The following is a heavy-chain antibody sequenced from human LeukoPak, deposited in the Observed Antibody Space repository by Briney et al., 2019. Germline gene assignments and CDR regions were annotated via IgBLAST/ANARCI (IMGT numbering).Heavy chain of an antibody. V-gene: IGHV3-74*01. D-gene: IGHD6-13*01. Sequence: PGGSLRLSCAASGFPFSNYWMHWVRQAPGKGLVWFSRVNSDGSTTNYADSVKGLFTISRDNAENTLYMRMNSLRPEDTAVYYCARGYYSSSRFDSWGQGTLVTVSS. CDR3: ARGYYSSSRFDS. CDR2: VNSDGSTT. J-gene: IGHJ4*02. CDR1: GFPFSNYW.